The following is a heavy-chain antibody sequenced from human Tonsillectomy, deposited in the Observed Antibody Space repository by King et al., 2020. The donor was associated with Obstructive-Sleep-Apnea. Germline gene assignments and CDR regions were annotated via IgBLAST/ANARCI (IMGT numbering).Heavy chain of an antibody. J-gene: IGHJ5*02. D-gene: IGHD3-16*01. CDR1: GGSISSGTYS. CDR2: IYHSGST. V-gene: IGHV4-30-2*01. Sequence: LQLQESGSGLVKPSQTLSLTCAVSGGSISSGTYSWSWIRQPPGKGLECIGYIYHSGSTYYNPSLKRRVTISVDRSKNQFSLKLSSVTAADTAVYYCARGGGFWGPWGQGTLVTVSS. CDR3: ARGGGFWGP.